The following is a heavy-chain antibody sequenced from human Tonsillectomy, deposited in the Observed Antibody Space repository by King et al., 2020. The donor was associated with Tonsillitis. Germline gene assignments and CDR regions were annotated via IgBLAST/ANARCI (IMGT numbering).Heavy chain of an antibody. CDR2: IIHSGINT. Sequence: VQLVESGGGLVQPGGSLRLSCAASGFTFFNYGMSWVRQAPGKGREGFSAIIHSGINTYFPDSGRDRLTISRDNSKNTLYVQMNSLIAEDTAVYYCAKVRKSSGWSYYFDDWGQGTLVTVSS. D-gene: IGHD6-19*01. V-gene: IGHV3-23*04. CDR3: AKVRKSSGWSYYFDD. J-gene: IGHJ4*02. CDR1: GFTFFNYG.